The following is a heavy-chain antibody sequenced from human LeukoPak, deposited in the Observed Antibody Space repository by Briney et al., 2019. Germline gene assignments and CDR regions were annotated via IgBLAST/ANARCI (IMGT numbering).Heavy chain of an antibody. D-gene: IGHD6-13*01. J-gene: IGHJ3*02. CDR3: ARVGRSWYKGVVYDAFDI. V-gene: IGHV3-53*01. CDR2: IYSGGST. Sequence: PGGSLRLSCAASGFTVSSNYMSWVRQAPGKGLEWVSVIYSGGSTYYADSVKGRFTISRDNSKNTLYLQMNSLRAEDTAGYYCARVGRSWYKGVVYDAFDIWGQGTMVTVSS. CDR1: GFTVSSNY.